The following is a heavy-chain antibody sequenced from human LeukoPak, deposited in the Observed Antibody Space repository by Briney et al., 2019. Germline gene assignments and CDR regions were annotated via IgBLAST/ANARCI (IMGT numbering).Heavy chain of an antibody. Sequence: ASVKVSCKASEHTFTSYYMHWVRQAPGQGLEWMGIINPSGGSTSYAQKFQGRVTMTRDTSTSTVYMELSSLRSEDTAVYYCARVGGSIAARRNFDYWGQGTLVTVSS. CDR2: INPSGGST. D-gene: IGHD6-6*01. CDR1: EHTFTSYY. CDR3: ARVGGSIAARRNFDY. J-gene: IGHJ4*02. V-gene: IGHV1-46*01.